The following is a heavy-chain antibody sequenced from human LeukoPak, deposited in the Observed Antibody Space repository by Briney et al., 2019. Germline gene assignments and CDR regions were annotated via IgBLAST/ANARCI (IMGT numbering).Heavy chain of an antibody. D-gene: IGHD2-2*01. J-gene: IGHJ6*02. CDR1: GFTFSSYS. CDR2: ISSSSSYI. Sequence: PGGSLRLSCAASGFTFSSYSMNWVRQAPGKGLEWVSSISSSSSYIYYADSVKGRFTISRDNAKNSLYLQMNSLRAEDTAVYYCARMGYCSSTSCPPLTRMDVWGQGTTVTVSS. V-gene: IGHV3-21*01. CDR3: ARMGYCSSTSCPPLTRMDV.